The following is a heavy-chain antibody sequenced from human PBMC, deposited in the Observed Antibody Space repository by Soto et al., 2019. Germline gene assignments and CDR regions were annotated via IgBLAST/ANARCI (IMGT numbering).Heavy chain of an antibody. CDR1: GFTFNHYA. J-gene: IGHJ6*02. D-gene: IGHD4-17*01. V-gene: IGHV3-23*01. CDR2: VSGRGGST. Sequence: VHLLESGGGLVQPGGSLRLACTASGFTFNHYAMSWVRQAPGKGLEWVSAVSGRGGSTKYADSVKGRFIISRDNSNSTLYLQMDSLRGEDTAVYYCAKDSTVTTSLYFYSYGCDGWGQGTTVTVSS. CDR3: AKDSTVTTSLYFYSYGCDG.